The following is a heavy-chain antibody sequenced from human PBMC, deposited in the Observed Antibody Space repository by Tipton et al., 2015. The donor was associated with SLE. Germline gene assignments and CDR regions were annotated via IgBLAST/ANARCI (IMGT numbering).Heavy chain of an antibody. J-gene: IGHJ4*02. CDR1: GGSISSSSYY. CDR3: ARDKGSSGWYEIDY. D-gene: IGHD6-19*01. V-gene: IGHV4-39*02. CDR2: IYYSGST. Sequence: TLSLTCTVSGGSISSSSYYWGWIRQPPGKGLEWIGSIYYSGSTYYNPSLKSRVTISVDTSKNQSSLKLSSVTAADTAVYYCARDKGSSGWYEIDYWGQGTLVTVSS.